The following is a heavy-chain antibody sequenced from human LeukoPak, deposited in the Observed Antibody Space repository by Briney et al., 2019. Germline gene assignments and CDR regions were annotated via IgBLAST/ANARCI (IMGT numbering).Heavy chain of an antibody. J-gene: IGHJ3*01. CDR1: GFSVTNKF. V-gene: IGHV3-53*01. Sequence: GGSLRLSCAASGFSVTNKFMGWVRQAPGKGLEWVSGIYGGGTTHYADSVRGRLTISRDNSKNTLYLQMNSLRAEDTALYYCARQNERLLKLSRPFDLWGQGTMVTVSS. CDR3: ARQNERLLKLSRPFDL. D-gene: IGHD5/OR15-5a*01. CDR2: IYGGGTT.